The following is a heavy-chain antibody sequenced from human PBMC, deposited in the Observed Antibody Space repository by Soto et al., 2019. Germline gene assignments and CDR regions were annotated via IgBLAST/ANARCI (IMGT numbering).Heavy chain of an antibody. D-gene: IGHD2-21*02. CDR1: GYTFTKYG. J-gene: IGHJ4*02. CDR2: ISAYNGNT. V-gene: IGHV1-18*01. Sequence: ASVKVSCKASGYTFTKYGIGWVRQAPGQGLEWMGWISAYNGNTNYAQKLQGRVTMTTDTSTSTAYMELRSLRSDDTAVYYCARGGGIVVVTAPYDHWGQGTLVTVSS. CDR3: ARGGGIVVVTAPYDH.